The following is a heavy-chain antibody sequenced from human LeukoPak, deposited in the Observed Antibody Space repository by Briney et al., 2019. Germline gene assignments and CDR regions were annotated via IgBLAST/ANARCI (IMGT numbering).Heavy chain of an antibody. Sequence: GESLKISCKGSGYSFTSYWIGWVCQMPGKGLEWMGIIYPGDSDTRYSPSFQGQVTISADKSISTAYLQWSSLKASDTAMYYCARLLWSGELLFAFDYWGQGTLVTVSS. V-gene: IGHV5-51*01. D-gene: IGHD3-10*01. CDR3: ARLLWSGELLFAFDY. CDR1: GYSFTSYW. CDR2: IYPGDSDT. J-gene: IGHJ4*02.